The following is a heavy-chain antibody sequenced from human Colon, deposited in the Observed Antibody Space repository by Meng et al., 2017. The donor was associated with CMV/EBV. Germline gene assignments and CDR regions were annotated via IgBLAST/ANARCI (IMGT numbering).Heavy chain of an antibody. CDR1: GFSFSDYA. Sequence: GESLRLSCEASGFSFSDYAMSWVRQAPGKGLEWVARISGTNDITYYTGSAKGRFTISRDNSKNTLYLQMNSLRAEDTAIYYCVKLHYDFWSGSYFWGQGTLVTVSS. CDR2: ISGTNDIT. J-gene: IGHJ4*02. CDR3: VKLHYDFWSGSYF. V-gene: IGHV3-23*01. D-gene: IGHD3-3*01.